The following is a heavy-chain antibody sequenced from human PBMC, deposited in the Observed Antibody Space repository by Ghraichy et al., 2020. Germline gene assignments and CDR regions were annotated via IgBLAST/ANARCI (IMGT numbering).Heavy chain of an antibody. J-gene: IGHJ6*03. CDR2: ISSSSSTI. V-gene: IGHV3-48*02. Sequence: LSLTCAASGFTFSSYSMNWVRQAPGKGLEWVSYISSSSSTIYYADSVKGRFTISRDNAKNSLYLQMNSLRDEDTAVYYCARVNIHGYYYYYYMDVWGKRTTVTVSS. CDR1: GFTFSSYS. CDR3: ARVNIHGYYYYYYMDV. D-gene: IGHD2/OR15-2a*01.